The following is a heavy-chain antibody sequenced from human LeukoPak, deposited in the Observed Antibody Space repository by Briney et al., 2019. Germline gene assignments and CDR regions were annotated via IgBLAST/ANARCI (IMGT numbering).Heavy chain of an antibody. Sequence: SVKVSCKASGGTFSSYAISWVRQAPGQGLEWMGGIIPIFGTADYAQKFQGRVTITTDESTSTAYMELSSLRSEDTAVYYCARGRRGYYYTNFDYWGQGTLVTVSS. CDR3: ARGRRGYYYTNFDY. D-gene: IGHD3-22*01. J-gene: IGHJ4*02. CDR1: GGTFSSYA. V-gene: IGHV1-69*05. CDR2: IIPIFGTA.